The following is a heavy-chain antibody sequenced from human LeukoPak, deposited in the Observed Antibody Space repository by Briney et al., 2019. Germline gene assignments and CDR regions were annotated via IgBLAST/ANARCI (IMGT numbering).Heavy chain of an antibody. J-gene: IGHJ4*02. CDR1: GFTFPNYA. CDR2: ISSSSSYI. CDR3: ARKERPDAPFDY. D-gene: IGHD1-1*01. Sequence: GGSLRLSCVASGFTFPNYAMNWVRQAPGKGLEWVSSISSSSSYIYYADSVKGRFTISRDNAKNSLYLQMNSLRAEDTAVYYCARKERPDAPFDYWGQGTLVTVSS. V-gene: IGHV3-21*01.